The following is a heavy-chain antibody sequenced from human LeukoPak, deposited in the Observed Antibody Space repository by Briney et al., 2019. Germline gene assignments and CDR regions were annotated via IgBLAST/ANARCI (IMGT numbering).Heavy chain of an antibody. V-gene: IGHV3-23*01. D-gene: IGHD2-15*01. Sequence: GGSLRLSCAASGFTFSSYGMSWVRQAPGKGLEWVSAISGSGGSTYYADSVKGRFTISRDNSKNTLYLQMNSLRAEDTAVYFCAKSPVSSCRGSFCYPFDYWGQGNLVTVSS. CDR1: GFTFSSYG. J-gene: IGHJ4*02. CDR2: ISGSGGST. CDR3: AKSPVSSCRGSFCYPFDY.